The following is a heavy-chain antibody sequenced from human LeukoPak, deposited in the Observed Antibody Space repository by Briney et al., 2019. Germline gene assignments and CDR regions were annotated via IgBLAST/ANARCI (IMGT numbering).Heavy chain of an antibody. Sequence: GGSLRLSCAASGFTFSSCAMSWVRQAPGKGLEWVSAISGSGGSTYYADSVKGRFTISRDNSKNTLYLQMNSLRAEDTAVYYCANPGRYSSGWVFPPSFDYWGQGTLVTVSS. CDR1: GFTFSSCA. V-gene: IGHV3-23*01. J-gene: IGHJ4*02. CDR3: ANPGRYSSGWVFPPSFDY. CDR2: ISGSGGST. D-gene: IGHD6-19*01.